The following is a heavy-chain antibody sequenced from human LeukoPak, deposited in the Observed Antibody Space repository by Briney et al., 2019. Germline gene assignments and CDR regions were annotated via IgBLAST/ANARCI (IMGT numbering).Heavy chain of an antibody. Sequence: SETLSLTCAVYGGSFSGYYWSWIRQPPGKGLEWIGEINHSGSTNYNPSLKSRVTISVDTSKNQFSLKLSSVTAADTAVYYCARVMASGWVGAMAFDIWGQGTMVTVSS. V-gene: IGHV4-34*01. CDR1: GGSFSGYY. D-gene: IGHD1-26*01. CDR3: ARVMASGWVGAMAFDI. J-gene: IGHJ3*02. CDR2: INHSGST.